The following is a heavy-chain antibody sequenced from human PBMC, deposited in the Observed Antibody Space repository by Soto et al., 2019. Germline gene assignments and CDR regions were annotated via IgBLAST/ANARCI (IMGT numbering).Heavy chain of an antibody. CDR2: IHYSGNT. J-gene: IGHJ4*02. Sequence: QVQLQESGPGLVKPSETLSLTCTVSGGSISNYYWSWIRQPPGKGLEWSGYIHYSGNTKYNPSLKSRVTISSDTSKDPFSLKLTSMTAAHTAVYYCARGHYDFWSDYLATIDYWGQGTLVTVSS. D-gene: IGHD3-3*01. CDR3: ARGHYDFWSDYLATIDY. CDR1: GGSISNYY. V-gene: IGHV4-59*08.